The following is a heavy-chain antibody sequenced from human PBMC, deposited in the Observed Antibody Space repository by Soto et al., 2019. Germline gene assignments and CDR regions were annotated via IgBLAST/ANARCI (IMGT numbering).Heavy chain of an antibody. V-gene: IGHV1-69*02. CDR1: GGTFSSYT. J-gene: IGHJ6*03. Sequence: ASVKVSCKASGGTFSSYTISWVRQAPGQGLEWMGRIIPILGIANYAQKFQGRVTITADKSTSTAYMELSSLRSEDTAVYYCARTASYAPPKYYYYYMDVWGKGTTVTVSS. CDR3: ARTASYAPPKYYYYYMDV. CDR2: IIPILGIA. D-gene: IGHD2-8*01.